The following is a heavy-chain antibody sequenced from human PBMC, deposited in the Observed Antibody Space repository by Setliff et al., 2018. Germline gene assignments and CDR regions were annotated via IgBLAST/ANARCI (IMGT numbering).Heavy chain of an antibody. CDR2: VSFFGAS. Sequence: LETLSLTCAVYGDSFSDYYWSWIRQPPGKGLEWIGTVSFFGASYSNPSLRSRLTISLDKSGNRFSLNLTSVTAADTALYYCARDPGFHSGTWCLGDWGQGIQVTVSS. D-gene: IGHD2-8*01. CDR1: GDSFSDYY. CDR3: ARDPGFHSGTWCLGD. V-gene: IGHV4-34*01. J-gene: IGHJ4*02.